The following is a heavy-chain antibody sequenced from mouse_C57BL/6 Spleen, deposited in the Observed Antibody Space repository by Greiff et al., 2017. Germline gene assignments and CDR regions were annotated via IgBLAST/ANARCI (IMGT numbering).Heavy chain of an antibody. D-gene: IGHD2-2*01. V-gene: IGHV1-39*01. CDR2: INPNYGTT. Sequence: SGPELVKPGASVKISCKASGYSFTDYNMNWVKQSNGKSLEWIGVINPNYGTTSYNQKFKGKATLTVDQSSSTAYMPLNSLTSEDSAVYYCARYSKVTTTWYFDVWGTGTTVTVSS. CDR1: GYSFTDYN. CDR3: ARYSKVTTTWYFDV. J-gene: IGHJ1*03.